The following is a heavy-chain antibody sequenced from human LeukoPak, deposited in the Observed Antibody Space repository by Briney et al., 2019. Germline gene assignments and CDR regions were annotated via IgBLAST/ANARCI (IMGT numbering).Heavy chain of an antibody. J-gene: IGHJ4*02. Sequence: SETLSLTCTVSGGSISSSSYYWGWIRQPPGKGLEWIGSIYYSGSTYYNPSLKSRVTISVDTSKNQFSLKLSSVAAADTAVYYCARLEYMVRGVIYWGQGTLVTVSS. V-gene: IGHV4-39*01. CDR1: GGSISSSSYY. CDR3: ARLEYMVRGVIY. CDR2: IYYSGST. D-gene: IGHD3-10*01.